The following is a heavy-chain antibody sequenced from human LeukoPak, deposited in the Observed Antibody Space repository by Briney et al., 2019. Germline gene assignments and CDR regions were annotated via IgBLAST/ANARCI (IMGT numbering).Heavy chain of an antibody. CDR2: ISAYNGNT. CDR1: GYTFTSYG. CDR3: ARSLVGATVLGY. J-gene: IGHJ4*02. Sequence: ASVKVSCKASGYTFTSYGISWVRQAPGQGLEWMGWISAYNGNTNYAQKLQGRVTMTTDTSTSTAYMELRSLRSDDTAVYCCARSLVGATVLGYWGQGTLVTVSS. D-gene: IGHD1-26*01. V-gene: IGHV1-18*01.